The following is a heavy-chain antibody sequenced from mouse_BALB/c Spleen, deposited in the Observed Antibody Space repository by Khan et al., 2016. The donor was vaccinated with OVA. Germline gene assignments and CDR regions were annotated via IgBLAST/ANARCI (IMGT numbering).Heavy chain of an antibody. J-gene: IGHJ3*01. D-gene: IGHD2-2*01. CDR3: TGHGYVAWFTY. V-gene: IGHV1S135*01. Sequence: VQLQQSGPELMKPGASVKISCKASGYSFTSYYIHWVIQSHGKSLEWIGYIDPFSGGTTYNQKFKGKATLTVDKSSNTAYIHLINLTSEDSAVYYCTGHGYVAWFTYWGQGTLVTVSA. CDR2: IDPFSGGT. CDR1: GYSFTSYY.